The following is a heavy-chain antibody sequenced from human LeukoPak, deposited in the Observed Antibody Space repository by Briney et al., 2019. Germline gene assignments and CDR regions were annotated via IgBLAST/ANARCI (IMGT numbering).Heavy chain of an antibody. CDR3: ARHIWQSTARPWFDP. Sequence: PSGTLSLTCAVSGDSISSSNWWSWVRQPPGKGLEWIGEIYHSGSTNYNPSLKSRVTISVDKSKNQFSLKLTSVTAADTALYYCARHIWQSTARPWFDPWGQGTLVTVSS. V-gene: IGHV4-4*02. CDR1: GDSISSSNW. D-gene: IGHD2-21*01. CDR2: IYHSGST. J-gene: IGHJ5*02.